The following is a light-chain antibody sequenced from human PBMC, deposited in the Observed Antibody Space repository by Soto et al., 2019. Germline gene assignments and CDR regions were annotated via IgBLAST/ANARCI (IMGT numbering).Light chain of an antibody. CDR3: AAWDDSLNGVV. CDR2: NDN. CDR1: SSNIGRNT. J-gene: IGLJ2*01. Sequence: QSVLAQPPSASGTPGQRVTISCSGSSSNIGRNTVNWYQHLPGTAPKLLIYNDNQRPSGVPDRFSGSKSGTSASLAISGLQSEYEADYYCAAWDDSLNGVVFGGGTKVTVL. V-gene: IGLV1-44*01.